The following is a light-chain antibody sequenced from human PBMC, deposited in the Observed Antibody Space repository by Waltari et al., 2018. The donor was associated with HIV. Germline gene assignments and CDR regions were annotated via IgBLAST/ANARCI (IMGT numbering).Light chain of an antibody. CDR1: SSDVGSYNL. V-gene: IGLV2-23*01. Sequence: QSALTQPAPVSGSPGTSITISCTGTSSDVGSYNLLSWYQQHPGKAPKLMIYEGSKRPSGVSKRFSVSKSGNTASLTISGLQAEDEADYYCCSYAGSSTSWVFGGGTKLTVL. CDR3: CSYAGSSTSWV. CDR2: EGS. J-gene: IGLJ3*02.